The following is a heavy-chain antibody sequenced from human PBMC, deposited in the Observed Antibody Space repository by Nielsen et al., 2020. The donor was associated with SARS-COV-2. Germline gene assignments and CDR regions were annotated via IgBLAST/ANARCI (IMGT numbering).Heavy chain of an antibody. Sequence: GGSLRLSCAASGFSFSSYAMTWVRQAPGKGLEWVSSTGTTGDKTFYADSVKGRFTISRDNSKNTLYLQLNSLRAEDTAVFYCAKISGSQRHYFDFWGQGALVTVSS. D-gene: IGHD1-26*01. J-gene: IGHJ4*02. CDR3: AKISGSQRHYFDF. CDR2: TGTTGDKT. CDR1: GFSFSSYA. V-gene: IGHV3-23*01.